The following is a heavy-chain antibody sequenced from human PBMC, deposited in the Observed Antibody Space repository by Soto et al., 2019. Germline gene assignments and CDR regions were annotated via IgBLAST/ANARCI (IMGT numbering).Heavy chain of an antibody. CDR1: GFSLSTSGVG. V-gene: IGHV2-5*02. CDR2: IYWDDDK. Sequence: QITLKESGPPLVKPTQTLTLTCTFSGFSLSTSGVGVGWIRQPPGKALEWLALIYWDDDKRYSPSLKSRLTINKANSQTQVILTMHNIDPVDTARYYCEHRRDHYSGNLDYWGQGNLVTVSS. D-gene: IGHD1-26*01. CDR3: EHRRDHYSGNLDY. J-gene: IGHJ4*02.